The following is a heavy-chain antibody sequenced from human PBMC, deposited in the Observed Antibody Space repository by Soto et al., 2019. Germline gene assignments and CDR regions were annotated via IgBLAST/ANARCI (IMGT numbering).Heavy chain of an antibody. CDR1: GGSVSSGAYY. Sequence: TLSITCTVSGGSVSSGAYYWTWIRQRPGKGLEWIGYIYYSGSTYYSPSLKSRLSISLDTSKNQFSLRLSSVTAADTAMYYCARARLRAVYAFDIWGQGTMVTVSS. J-gene: IGHJ3*02. CDR2: IYYSGST. CDR3: ARARLRAVYAFDI. V-gene: IGHV4-31*03. D-gene: IGHD5-12*01.